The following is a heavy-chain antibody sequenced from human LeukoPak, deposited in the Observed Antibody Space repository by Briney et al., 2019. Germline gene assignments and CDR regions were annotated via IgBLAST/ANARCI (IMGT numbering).Heavy chain of an antibody. V-gene: IGHV4-31*03. CDR3: ARDLRSSSSSGINYYGMDV. Sequence: SETLSLTCTVSGGSISRSGYYWSWIRQHPGKGLEWIGYIYYSGSTYYNPSLKSRVTISVDTSKNQFSLKLSSVTAADTAVYYCARDLRSSSSSGINYYGMDVWGQGTTVTVSS. CDR2: IYYSGST. J-gene: IGHJ6*02. D-gene: IGHD6-6*01. CDR1: GGSISRSGYY.